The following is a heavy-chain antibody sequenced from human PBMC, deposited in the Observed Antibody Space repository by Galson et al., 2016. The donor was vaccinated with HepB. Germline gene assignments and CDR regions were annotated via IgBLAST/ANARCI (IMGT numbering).Heavy chain of an antibody. V-gene: IGHV3-53*01. CDR3: ARDRTYSGSYLDAFDI. Sequence: SLRLSCAASEFIVSNDYMNWVRQAPGKGLEWLSVSYGDGSTYSADSVKGRFTISRDNVKNSLYLQMNSLRAEDTALYYCARDRTYSGSYLDAFDIWGQGTMVTVSP. CDR2: SYGDGST. J-gene: IGHJ3*02. CDR1: EFIVSNDY. D-gene: IGHD1-26*01.